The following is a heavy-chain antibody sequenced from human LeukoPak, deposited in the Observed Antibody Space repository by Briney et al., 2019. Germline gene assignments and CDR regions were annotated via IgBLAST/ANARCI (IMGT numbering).Heavy chain of an antibody. Sequence: ASVKASCKASGYTFTSYYMHWVRQAPGQGLEWMGIINPSGGSTSYAQKFQGRVTMTSDTSTSTVYMELSSLRSEDTGVYYCARAEGFGELYYMDVWGKGTTVTVSS. CDR1: GYTFTSYY. J-gene: IGHJ6*03. D-gene: IGHD3-10*01. CDR3: ARAEGFGELYYMDV. V-gene: IGHV1-46*03. CDR2: INPSGGST.